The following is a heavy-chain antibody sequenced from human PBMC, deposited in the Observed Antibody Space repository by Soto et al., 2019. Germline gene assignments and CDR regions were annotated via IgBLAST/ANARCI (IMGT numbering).Heavy chain of an antibody. Sequence: PGGSLGLSCTASGFTFSTYAMSWVRQAPGEGLEWVSSISESGVYTDYADSVKGRFTISRDNSKNTLYVQMTSLRAEDTAVYYCAKETSPNTYYAFDFWGQGTLVTVSS. CDR1: GFTFSTYA. CDR2: ISESGVYT. J-gene: IGHJ3*01. CDR3: AKETSPNTYYAFDF. D-gene: IGHD2-8*01. V-gene: IGHV3-23*01.